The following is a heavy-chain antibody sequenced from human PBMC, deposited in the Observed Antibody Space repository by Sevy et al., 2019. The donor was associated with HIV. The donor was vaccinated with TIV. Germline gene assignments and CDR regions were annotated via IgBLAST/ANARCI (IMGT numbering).Heavy chain of an antibody. D-gene: IGHD5-12*01. J-gene: IGHJ6*02. Sequence: GESLKISCTASGFTFSSAWMSWVRQAPGKGLEWVGRIKSEFDGGAIDYAAPVKVRFTISREDSKNTVYLQMNSLKTEDTAVYYCITDPAYRGYDEEVINYYFYGMDVWGQGTTVTVSS. CDR2: IKSEFDGGAI. CDR1: GFTFSSAW. V-gene: IGHV3-15*01. CDR3: ITDPAYRGYDEEVINYYFYGMDV.